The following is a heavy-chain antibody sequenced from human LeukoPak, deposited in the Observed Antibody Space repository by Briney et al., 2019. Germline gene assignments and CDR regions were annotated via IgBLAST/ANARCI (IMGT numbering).Heavy chain of an antibody. CDR3: ARGSAHYDILTGEFDY. D-gene: IGHD3-9*01. J-gene: IGHJ4*02. CDR1: GYTFTGYY. V-gene: IGHV1-2*02. Sequence: ASVKVSCKASGYTFTGYYMHWVRQAPGQGLEWMGWINPNSGGTNYAQKFQGRVAMTRDTSISTAYMELSRLRSDDTAVYYCARGSAHYDILTGEFDYWGQGTLVTVSS. CDR2: INPNSGGT.